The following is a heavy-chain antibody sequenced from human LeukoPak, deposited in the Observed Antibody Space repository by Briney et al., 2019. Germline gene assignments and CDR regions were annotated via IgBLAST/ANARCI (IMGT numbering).Heavy chain of an antibody. J-gene: IGHJ4*02. CDR1: GFTFSNYS. D-gene: IGHD5/OR15-5a*01. CDR2: ISGPAGSW. CDR3: AKKVGLVSAPLYYFDV. Sequence: PGGSLRLSCAASGFTFSNYSMGWVRQAPGKGLEWVSAISGPAGSWDYADVVKGRFTISRDNSKNTLFLQMNSLSPEDTAIYYCAKKVGLVSAPLYYFDVWGQGTLVTVSS. V-gene: IGHV3-23*01.